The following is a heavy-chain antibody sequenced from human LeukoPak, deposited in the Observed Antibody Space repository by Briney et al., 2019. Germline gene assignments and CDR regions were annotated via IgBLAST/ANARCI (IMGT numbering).Heavy chain of an antibody. Sequence: PGRALILSCAASGFTFSSYGMHWVRQAPGKGLEWVEVISYDGSNKYYADSVKGRFTISRDNSKNTLYLQMNSLRAEDTAVYYCAKDPFDYWGQGTLVTVSS. CDR3: AKDPFDY. J-gene: IGHJ4*02. CDR2: ISYDGSNK. V-gene: IGHV3-30*18. CDR1: GFTFSSYG.